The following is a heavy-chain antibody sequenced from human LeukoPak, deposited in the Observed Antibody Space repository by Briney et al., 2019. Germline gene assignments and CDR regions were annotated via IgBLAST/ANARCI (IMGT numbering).Heavy chain of an antibody. CDR2: IKSKTDGGTT. CDR1: GFTFSNAW. CDR3: TTAYVWGSYRFDY. V-gene: IGHV3-15*01. J-gene: IGHJ4*02. Sequence: GGSLRLSCAASGFTFSNAWMSWVRQAPGKGLEWVGRIKSKTDGGTTDYAAPVKGRFTISRDDSKNTLYLQINSLKTEDTAVYYCTTAYVWGSYRFDYWGQGTLVTVSS. D-gene: IGHD3-16*02.